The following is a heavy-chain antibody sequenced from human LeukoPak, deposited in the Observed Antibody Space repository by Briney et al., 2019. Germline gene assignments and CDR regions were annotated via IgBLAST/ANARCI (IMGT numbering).Heavy chain of an antibody. D-gene: IGHD2-15*01. CDR1: GYTFTSYG. V-gene: IGHV1-18*01. CDR2: ISAYNGNT. Sequence: ASVKVSCKASGYTFTSYGISWVRQAPGQGLEWMGWISAYNGNTNYAQKFQGRVTITADESTSTAYMELSSLRSEDTAVYYCASPRDSRQDYGMDVWGRGTTVTVSS. CDR3: ASPRDSRQDYGMDV. J-gene: IGHJ6*02.